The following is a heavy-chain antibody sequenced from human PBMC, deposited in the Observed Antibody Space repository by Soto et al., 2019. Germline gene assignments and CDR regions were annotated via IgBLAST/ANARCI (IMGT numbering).Heavy chain of an antibody. V-gene: IGHV3-9*01. D-gene: IGHD4-4*01. CDR1: GFTFDDYA. Sequence: EVQLVESGGGLVQPGRSLRLSCAASGFTFDDYAMHWVRQAPGKGLEWVSGISGNSGSIGYADSVKGRFTISRENPKNSLYLQMNSLRAEDTALYYCAKEPTVTTVGGGRPFDYWGQGTLVTVSS. CDR3: AKEPTVTTVGGGRPFDY. CDR2: ISGNSGSI. J-gene: IGHJ4*02.